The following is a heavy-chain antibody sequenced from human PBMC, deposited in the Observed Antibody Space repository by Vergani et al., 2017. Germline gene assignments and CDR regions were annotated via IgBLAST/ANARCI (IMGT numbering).Heavy chain of an antibody. Sequence: QVQLVQSGAEVKKPGSSVKVSCKASGGTFSSYTISWVRQAPGQGLEWMGRNLPVLGIANYAQKFQGRVTITADKSTSTAYMELSSLRSEDTAVYYCARNRGYCSSTSCPIESYGMDVWGQGTTVTVSS. CDR2: NLPVLGIA. J-gene: IGHJ6*02. CDR3: ARNRGYCSSTSCPIESYGMDV. CDR1: GGTFSSYT. V-gene: IGHV1-69*02. D-gene: IGHD2-2*01.